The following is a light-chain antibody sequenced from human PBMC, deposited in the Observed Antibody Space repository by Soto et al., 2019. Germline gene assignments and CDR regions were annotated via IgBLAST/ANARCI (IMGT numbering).Light chain of an antibody. CDR3: CSYAVTPYV. CDR2: GVS. Sequence: QSVLTQPRSVSASPGQSVTISCTGTRSDVGGYNYVSWYQHHPGKAPKLMIYGVSARPSGVPDRFSGSKSGNTASLTISGLQAEDEADYYCCSYAVTPYVFGTGTKVSVL. CDR1: RSDVGGYNY. V-gene: IGLV2-11*01. J-gene: IGLJ1*01.